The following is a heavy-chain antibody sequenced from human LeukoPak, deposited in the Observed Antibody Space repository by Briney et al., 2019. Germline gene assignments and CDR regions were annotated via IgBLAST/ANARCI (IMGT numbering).Heavy chain of an antibody. J-gene: IGHJ4*02. Sequence: PGGSLRLSCAASGFTFSSYWMSWVRRAPGKGLEWVANIKQDGSEKYYVDSVKGRFTISRDNAKNSLYLQMNSLRAEDTAVYYCARVSTYYYDSSGYFVTMQYYFDYWGQGTLVTVSS. V-gene: IGHV3-7*01. CDR3: ARVSTYYYDSSGYFVTMQYYFDY. D-gene: IGHD3-22*01. CDR2: IKQDGSEK. CDR1: GFTFSSYW.